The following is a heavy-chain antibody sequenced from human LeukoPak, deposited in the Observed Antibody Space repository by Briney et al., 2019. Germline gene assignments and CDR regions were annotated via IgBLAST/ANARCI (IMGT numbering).Heavy chain of an antibody. J-gene: IGHJ4*02. CDR1: GFTFSSNN. CDR3: ARDYYGTGSHGD. CDR2: FSSSSTYR. D-gene: IGHD3-10*01. Sequence: KPGGSLRLSCAASGFTFSSNNINWVRQAPGKGLEWVSSFSSSSTYRQYAESVKGRFTIARDNAKNSLFLQTKSPRAEDTAVYYCARDYYGTGSHGDWGQGTLVTVSS. V-gene: IGHV3-21*01.